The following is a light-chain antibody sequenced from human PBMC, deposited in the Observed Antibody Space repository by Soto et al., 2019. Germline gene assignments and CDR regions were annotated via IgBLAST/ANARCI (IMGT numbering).Light chain of an antibody. Sequence: DILITQSQARLSVSPGERATLSFSASQSVSSNLAWYQQKPGQAPRLLIYGASTRATGIPARFSGSGSGTDFTLTISRLEPEDFAVYYCQQYGYSPITFGQGRRLEIK. J-gene: IGKJ5*01. CDR2: GAS. CDR1: QSVSSN. CDR3: QQYGYSPIT. V-gene: IGKV3-15*01.